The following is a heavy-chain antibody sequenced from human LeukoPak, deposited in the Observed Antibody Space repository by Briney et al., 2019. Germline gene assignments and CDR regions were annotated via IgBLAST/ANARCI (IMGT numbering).Heavy chain of an antibody. Sequence: GGSLRLSCAASGFTFSSYAMSWVRQAPGKGLEWVSAISGSGGSTHYADSVKGRFTISRDNSKNTLYLQMNSLRADDSAVYYCAKVSVAATVRSNFDYWAREPWSPSPQ. CDR1: GFTFSSYA. D-gene: IGHD6-19*01. CDR2: ISGSGGST. V-gene: IGHV3-23*01. CDR3: AKVSVAATVRSNFDY. J-gene: IGHJ4*02.